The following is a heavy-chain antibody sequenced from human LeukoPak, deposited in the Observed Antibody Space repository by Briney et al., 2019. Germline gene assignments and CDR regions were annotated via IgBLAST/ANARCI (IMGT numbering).Heavy chain of an antibody. Sequence: ASVKVSCKASGYTFISYDINWVRQASGQGLEWMGWMNPNSGNTGYAQKFQGRVTITRNTSISTAYMELSSLRSEDTAVYYCARDYGGNSGWFDPWGQGTLVTVSS. V-gene: IGHV1-8*03. D-gene: IGHD4-23*01. CDR2: MNPNSGNT. J-gene: IGHJ5*02. CDR1: GYTFISYD. CDR3: ARDYGGNSGWFDP.